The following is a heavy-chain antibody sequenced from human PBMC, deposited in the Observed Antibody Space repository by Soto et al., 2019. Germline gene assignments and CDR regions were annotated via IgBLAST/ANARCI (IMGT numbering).Heavy chain of an antibody. V-gene: IGHV1-69*01. CDR2: IIPIFGTA. J-gene: IGHJ4*02. D-gene: IGHD4-4*01. Sequence: QVQLVQSGAEVKKPGSSVKVSCKASGGTFSSYAISWVRQAPGQGLEWMGGIIPIFGTANYAQKFQGRVTITADESTNTAYMELRILRSKDTAVYYCARPLSQDYNLMRGPFDYWGQGTLVTVSS. CDR1: GGTFSSYA. CDR3: ARPLSQDYNLMRGPFDY.